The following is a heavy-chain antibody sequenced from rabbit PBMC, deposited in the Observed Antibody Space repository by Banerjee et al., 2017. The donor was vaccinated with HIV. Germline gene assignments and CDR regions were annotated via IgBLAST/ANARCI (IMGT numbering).Heavy chain of an antibody. CDR3: ARDLGSSYYKYFGL. Sequence: QSLEESGGDLVKPGASLTLTCTASGFSFSDNYWICWVRQAPGKGLEWIACIYTSSGRSYYASWAKGRFTISKTSSTTVTLQMTSLTAADTATYFCARDLGSSYYKYFGLWGPGTLVTVS. CDR1: GFSFSDNYW. J-gene: IGHJ4*01. V-gene: IGHV1S40*01. D-gene: IGHD8-1*01. CDR2: IYTSSGRS.